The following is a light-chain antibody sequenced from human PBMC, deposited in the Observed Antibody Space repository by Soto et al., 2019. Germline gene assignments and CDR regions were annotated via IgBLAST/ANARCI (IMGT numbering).Light chain of an antibody. CDR2: WAS. V-gene: IGKV4-1*01. J-gene: IGKJ1*01. Sequence: DIVMTQSPDSLAVSLGERATINCKSSQSLLYRSNNKNYLAWYQQKPGQPPKLLIYWASTRESGVPDRFSGSGSGTDFTLTISSLQAEDVAVYHCHQYFSSPWTFGQGTKVEIK. CDR3: HQYFSSPWT. CDR1: QSLLYRSNNKNY.